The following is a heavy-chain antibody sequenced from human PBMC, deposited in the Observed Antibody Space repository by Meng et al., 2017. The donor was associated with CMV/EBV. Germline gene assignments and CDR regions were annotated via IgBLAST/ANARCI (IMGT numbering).Heavy chain of an antibody. Sequence: GESLKISCAASGFTFRSYSMNWVRQAPGKGLEWVSSISSSSSYIYFADSVKGRFTLSRDNAKNSLYLQMNSLRAEDTAVYYCARTAGSLLHYYFDYWGQGTLVTVSS. CDR2: ISSSSSYI. CDR3: ARTAGSLLHYYFDY. V-gene: IGHV3-21*01. CDR1: GFTFRSYS. J-gene: IGHJ4*02. D-gene: IGHD3-10*01.